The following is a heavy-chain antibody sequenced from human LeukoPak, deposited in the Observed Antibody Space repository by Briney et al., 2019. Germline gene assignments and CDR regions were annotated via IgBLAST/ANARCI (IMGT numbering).Heavy chain of an antibody. CDR3: ARDVSTWFDP. D-gene: IGHD2-8*01. CDR2: IYYSGST. V-gene: IGHV4-59*01. Sequence: MSSETLSLTCTVSGGSISSYYWSWIRQPPGKGLEWIGYIYYSGSTNYNPSLKSRVTISVDTSKNQFSLKLSSVTAADTAVYYCARDVSTWFDPWGQGTLVTVSS. CDR1: GGSISSYY. J-gene: IGHJ5*02.